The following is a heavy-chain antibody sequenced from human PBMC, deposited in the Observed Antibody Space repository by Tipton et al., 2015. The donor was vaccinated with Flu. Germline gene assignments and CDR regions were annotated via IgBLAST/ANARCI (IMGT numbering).Heavy chain of an antibody. CDR2: IHRSGNT. Sequence: TLSLTCSVSGDSIGSRYYWGWIRQPPGKGLEWIGNIHRSGNTYRNPSLKSRVTISVDTSKNQFSLKLSSVTAADTAVYYCARDKGGTSGHWGQGTLVTVSS. D-gene: IGHD1-7*01. CDR3: ARDKGGTSGH. V-gene: IGHV4-38-2*02. CDR1: GDSIGSRYY. J-gene: IGHJ4*02.